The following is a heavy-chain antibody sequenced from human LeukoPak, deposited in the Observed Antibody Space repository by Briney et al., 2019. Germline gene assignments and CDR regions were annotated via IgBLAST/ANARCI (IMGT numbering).Heavy chain of an antibody. CDR3: AKWGDYDILTGYYDSDY. CDR1: GFTFSSYA. J-gene: IGHJ4*02. Sequence: PGGSLRLSCAASGFTFSSYAMHWVRQAPGKGLEWVSAITGSGGTTFYADSVKGRFTISRENSKNTLYLQMNSLRAEDTAVYYCAKWGDYDILTGYYDSDYWGQGTPVTVSS. CDR2: ITGSGGTT. V-gene: IGHV3-23*01. D-gene: IGHD3-9*01.